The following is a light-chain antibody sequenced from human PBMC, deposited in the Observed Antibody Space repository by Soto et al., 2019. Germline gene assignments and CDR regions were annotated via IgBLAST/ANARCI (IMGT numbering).Light chain of an antibody. CDR3: QQYDTYPRT. CDR1: QSISNW. Sequence: DIQMTQSPSTLSASVGDRVTITCRASQSISNWLAWYQQKPGKAPKLLIFKASTLESGVPSRFSGSGSGTEFTFNISSLQPDDFATYHCQQYDTYPRTFGQGTKVDIK. CDR2: KAS. V-gene: IGKV1-5*03. J-gene: IGKJ1*01.